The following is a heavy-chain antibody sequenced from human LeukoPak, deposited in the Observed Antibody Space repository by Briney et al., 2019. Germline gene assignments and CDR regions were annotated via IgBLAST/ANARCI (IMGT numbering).Heavy chain of an antibody. CDR3: ARRPQWLPTSGSWFDP. J-gene: IGHJ5*02. D-gene: IGHD6-19*01. CDR1: GGSFSGYY. V-gene: IGHV4-34*01. CDR2: INHSGST. Sequence: PSETLSLTCAVYGGSFSGYYWSWIRQPPGKGLKWIGEINHSGSTNYNPSLKSRVTISVDTSKNQFSLKLSSVTAADTAVYYCARRPQWLPTSGSWFDPWGQGTLVTVSS.